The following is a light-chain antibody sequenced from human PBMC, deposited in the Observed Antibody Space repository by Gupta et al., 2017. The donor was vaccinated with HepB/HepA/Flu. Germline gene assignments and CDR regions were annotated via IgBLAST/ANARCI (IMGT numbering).Light chain of an antibody. Sequence: QSVLTQPPSASGTPGQRDTISCSGSSSNIGSNPVNWYQQLPGTAPKLLIFGNNQRPSGVPDRFSGSTSGTSASLAISGLQSDDEADYYCAAWDDTLNGRYVFGTGTKVTVL. CDR3: AAWDDTLNGRYV. CDR2: GNN. J-gene: IGLJ1*01. V-gene: IGLV1-44*01. CDR1: SSNIGSNP.